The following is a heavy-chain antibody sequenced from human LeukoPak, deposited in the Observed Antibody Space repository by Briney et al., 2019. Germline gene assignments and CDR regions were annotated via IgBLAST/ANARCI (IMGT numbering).Heavy chain of an antibody. J-gene: IGHJ4*02. CDR2: ISYDGSNK. V-gene: IGHV3-30*04. CDR3: ARGNFLGDGHNSVLDY. Sequence: PGGSLRLSCAASGFTFSSYAMHWVRQAPGKGLEWVAVISYDGSNKYYADSVKGRFTISRDNSKNTLYLQMNSLRAEDTAVYYCARGNFLGDGHNSVLDYWGQGTLVTVSS. D-gene: IGHD5-24*01. CDR1: GFTFSSYA.